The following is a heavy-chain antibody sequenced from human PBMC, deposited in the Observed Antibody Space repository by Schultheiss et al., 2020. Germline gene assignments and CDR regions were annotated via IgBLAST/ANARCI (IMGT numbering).Heavy chain of an antibody. CDR3: ARDAVAARDY. D-gene: IGHD6-6*01. CDR2: ISSSGSTI. Sequence: GESLKISCAASGFTFSSYAMSWVRQAPGKGLEWVSYISSSGSTIYYADSLKGRFTISRDNSKNTLYLQMNSLRAEDTAVYYCARDAVAARDYWGQGTPVTVSS. CDR1: GFTFSSYA. V-gene: IGHV3-48*01. J-gene: IGHJ4*02.